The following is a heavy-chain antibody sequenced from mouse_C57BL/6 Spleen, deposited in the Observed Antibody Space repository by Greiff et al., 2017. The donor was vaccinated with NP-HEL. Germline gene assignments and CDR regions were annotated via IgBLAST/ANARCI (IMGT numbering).Heavy chain of an antibody. CDR1: GYTFTDYY. CDR3: ASSYYSNPWYFDV. J-gene: IGHJ1*03. Sequence: VQLQQSGPELVKPGASVKISCKASGYTFTDYYMNWVKQSHGKSLEWIGAINPNNGGTSYNQKFKGKATLTVDKSSSTAYMELRSLTSEDSAVYYCASSYYSNPWYFDVWGTGTTVTVSS. D-gene: IGHD2-5*01. CDR2: INPNNGGT. V-gene: IGHV1-26*01.